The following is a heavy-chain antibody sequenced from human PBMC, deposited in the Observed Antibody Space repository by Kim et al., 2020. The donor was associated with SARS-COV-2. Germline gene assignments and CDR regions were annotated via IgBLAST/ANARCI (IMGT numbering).Heavy chain of an antibody. V-gene: IGHV4-39*01. Sequence: SETLSLTCTVSGGSISSSSYYWGWIRQPPGKGLEWIGSIYYSGSTYYNPSLKSRVTISVDTSKNQFSLKLSSVTAADTAVYYCARSLRTTFRVRGWVGFDPWGQGTLVTVSS. CDR3: ARSLRTTFRVRGWVGFDP. D-gene: IGHD3-10*01. CDR1: GGSISSSSYY. CDR2: IYYSGST. J-gene: IGHJ5*02.